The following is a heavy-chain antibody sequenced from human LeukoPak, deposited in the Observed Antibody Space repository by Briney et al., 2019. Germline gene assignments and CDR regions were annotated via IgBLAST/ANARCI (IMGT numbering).Heavy chain of an antibody. CDR2: IYYSGST. V-gene: IGHV4-59*01. Sequence: SETLSLTCTVSGGSISIYYWSWIRQPPGKGLEWIGYIYYSGSTNYNPSLRSRVTISVDTSKNQFSLKLSSVTAADTAVYYCARGGGVGYYYYYMDVWGKGTTVTISS. J-gene: IGHJ6*03. D-gene: IGHD1-26*01. CDR3: ARGGGVGYYYYYMDV. CDR1: GGSISIYY.